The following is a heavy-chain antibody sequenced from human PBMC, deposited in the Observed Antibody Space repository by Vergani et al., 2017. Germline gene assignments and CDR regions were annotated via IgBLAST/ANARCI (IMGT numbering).Heavy chain of an antibody. CDR1: GFTFSSYW. CDR2: ISSSGSTI. J-gene: IGHJ4*02. D-gene: IGHD6-13*01. CDR3: ARDISLVFWYSSSWPSFDY. V-gene: IGHV3-48*04. Sequence: EVQLVESGGGLVQPGGSLRLSCAASGFTFSSYWMSWVRQAPGKGLEWVSYISSSGSTIYYADSVKGRFTISRDNAKNSLYLQMNSLRAEDTAVYYCARDISLVFWYSSSWPSFDYWGQGTLVTVSS.